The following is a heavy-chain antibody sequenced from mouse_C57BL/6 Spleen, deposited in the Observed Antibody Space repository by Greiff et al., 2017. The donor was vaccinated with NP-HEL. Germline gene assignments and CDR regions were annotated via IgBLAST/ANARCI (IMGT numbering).Heavy chain of an antibody. CDR2: INPSTGGT. J-gene: IGHJ2*01. Sequence: QVQLKQSGTELVKPGASVKLSCKASGYTFTSYWMHWVTQSPGQGLEWIGNINPSTGGTNYNEPFQIKATLTVDKSSSTAYMQLSSLTSEDSAVYYCARDSSGYFDYWGQGTTLTVSS. CDR3: ARDSSGYFDY. D-gene: IGHD3-2*02. V-gene: IGHV1-53*01. CDR1: GYTFTSYW.